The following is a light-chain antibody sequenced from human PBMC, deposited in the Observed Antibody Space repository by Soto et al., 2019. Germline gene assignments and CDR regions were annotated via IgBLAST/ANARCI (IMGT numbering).Light chain of an antibody. V-gene: IGKV2-28*01. CDR3: MQALQTPPWT. J-gene: IGKJ1*01. CDR2: LGS. Sequence: IVVTQSPLSLPVTPGEPASISCRSSQSLLHSDGYNYLDWYLQKPGQSPQLLIYLGSNRASGVPDRFSDSGSGTDFIQKISRVEAEDVGVYYCMQALQTPPWTFGEGPKVDIK. CDR1: QSLLHSDGYNY.